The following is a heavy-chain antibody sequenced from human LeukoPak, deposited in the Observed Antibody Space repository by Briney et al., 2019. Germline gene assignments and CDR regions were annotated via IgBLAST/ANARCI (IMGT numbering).Heavy chain of an antibody. Sequence: GESLKISCKDSGNSFTSYWLAWVRQVPGKGLEYMGIIYPDDSDTRYSPSFQGQVTISADKSINTAYLQWSSLKASDTAMYYCARRYMVRDAFHMWGQGTMVTVST. CDR3: ARRYMVRDAFHM. D-gene: IGHD3-10*01. CDR1: GNSFTSYW. V-gene: IGHV5-51*01. CDR2: IYPDDSDT. J-gene: IGHJ3*02.